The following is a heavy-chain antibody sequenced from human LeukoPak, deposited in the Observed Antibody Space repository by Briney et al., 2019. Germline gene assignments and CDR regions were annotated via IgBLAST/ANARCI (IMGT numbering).Heavy chain of an antibody. V-gene: IGHV4-34*01. CDR2: INHSGST. J-gene: IGHJ4*02. Sequence: SETLSLTCAVYGGSFSGYYWSWIRQPPGKGLEWIGEINHSGSTNYNPSIKSRVTISVDTSKNQFSLKLSSVTAADTAVCYCARCDDSSGYYYDYWGQGTLVTVSS. CDR3: ARCDDSSGYYYDY. CDR1: GGSFSGYY. D-gene: IGHD3-22*01.